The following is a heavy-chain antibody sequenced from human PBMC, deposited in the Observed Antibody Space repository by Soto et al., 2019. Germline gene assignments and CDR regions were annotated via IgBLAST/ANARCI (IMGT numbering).Heavy chain of an antibody. V-gene: IGHV3-11*06. J-gene: IGHJ6*02. CDR1: GFTFSDYD. CDR2: ISGSGTYT. CDR3: VRDGGVVITADIGGGYGMDV. Sequence: XGALRLYCAVSGFTFSDYDMSWIRKAPGKGLEWVAYISGSGTYTNYADSVRGRFTISRDNAKNSLYLQMNSLRDEDTAVYYCVRDGGVVITADIGGGYGMDVWGQGTTVTVSS. D-gene: IGHD2-2*01.